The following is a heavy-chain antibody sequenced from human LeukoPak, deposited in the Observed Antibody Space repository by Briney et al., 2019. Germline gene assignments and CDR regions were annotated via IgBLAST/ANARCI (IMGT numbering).Heavy chain of an antibody. J-gene: IGHJ4*02. CDR2: ISSGSGTI. CDR3: ASPSSTWSSGFDY. D-gene: IGHD6-13*01. CDR1: GFTFSSYT. V-gene: IGHV3-48*04. Sequence: GGSLRLSCAASGFTFSSYTMNWVRQAPGKGLEWVSYISSGSGTIYYADSVKGRFTISRDNAKNSLYLQMNSLRAEDTAVYYCASPSSTWSSGFDYWGQGTLVTVSS.